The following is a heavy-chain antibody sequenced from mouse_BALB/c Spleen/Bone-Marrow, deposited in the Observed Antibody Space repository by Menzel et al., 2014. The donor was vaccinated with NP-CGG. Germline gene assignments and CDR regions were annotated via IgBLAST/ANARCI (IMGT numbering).Heavy chain of an antibody. D-gene: IGHD2-14*01. CDR1: GYTFSSYW. V-gene: IGHV1-9*01. Sequence: VQLQQSGAELMKPGTSVKISCKATGYTFSSYWIEWVKQRPGLGLEWIGEILPGSAITNYNEKFKGKATFTADTSSNTAYMQLSSLTSKDSAVYYCARRYFYSMDYWGQGTSVTVSS. CDR2: ILPGSAIT. J-gene: IGHJ4*01. CDR3: ARRYFYSMDY.